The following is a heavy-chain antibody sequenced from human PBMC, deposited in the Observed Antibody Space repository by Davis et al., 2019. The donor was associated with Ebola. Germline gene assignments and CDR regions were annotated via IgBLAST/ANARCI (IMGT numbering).Heavy chain of an antibody. V-gene: IGHV1-18*01. J-gene: IGHJ3*02. CDR3: ARGHCSGGSCYSSDI. CDR1: GYTFTSYG. Sequence: AASVKVSCKASGYTFTSYGISWVRQAPGQGLEWMGWISAYNGNANYAQKLQGRVTMTTDTSTRTAYMELRSLRSDDTAVYYCARGHCSGGSCYSSDIWGQGTMVTVSS. D-gene: IGHD2-15*01. CDR2: ISAYNGNA.